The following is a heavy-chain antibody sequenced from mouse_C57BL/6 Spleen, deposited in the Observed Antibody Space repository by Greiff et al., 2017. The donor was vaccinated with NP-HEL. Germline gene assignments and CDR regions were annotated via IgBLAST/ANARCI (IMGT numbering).Heavy chain of an antibody. V-gene: IGHV1-72*01. CDR3: ARWIGYDLGYFDV. J-gene: IGHJ1*03. CDR1: GYTFTSYW. CDR2: IDPNSGGT. Sequence: VQLQQPGAELVKPGASVKLSCKASGYTFTSYWMHWVKQRPGRGLEWIGRIDPNSGGTKYNEKFKGKATLTVDKPSSTAYMQLSSLTSEDSAVYDCARWIGYDLGYFDVWGTGTTVTVSS. D-gene: IGHD1-2*01.